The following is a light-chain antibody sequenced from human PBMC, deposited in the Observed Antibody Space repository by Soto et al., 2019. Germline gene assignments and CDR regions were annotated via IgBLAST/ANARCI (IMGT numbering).Light chain of an antibody. J-gene: IGKJ4*01. CDR3: QQRSNWPPLT. Sequence: EIVLTQSPATLSLSPGDRATLSCGASQSVTNNYLAWYQQKPGQAPRLLIYDASNRATGIPARFSGSGSGTDFTLTISSLEPEDFAVYYCQQRSNWPPLTCDGGTKVDIK. CDR1: QSVTNNY. CDR2: DAS. V-gene: IGKV3-11*01.